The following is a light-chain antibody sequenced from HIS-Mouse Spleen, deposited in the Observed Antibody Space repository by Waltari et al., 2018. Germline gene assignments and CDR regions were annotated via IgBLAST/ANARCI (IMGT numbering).Light chain of an antibody. V-gene: IGKV1-39*01. Sequence: DTQMTHSPSSLSASVGDRVTITCRASQSISSYLNWYQQKPGKATKLLIYAASSLQSGVPSRFSGSGSGTDFTLTISSLQPEDFATYYCQQSYSTPRTFGQGTKVEIK. CDR2: AAS. J-gene: IGKJ1*01. CDR3: QQSYSTPRT. CDR1: QSISSY.